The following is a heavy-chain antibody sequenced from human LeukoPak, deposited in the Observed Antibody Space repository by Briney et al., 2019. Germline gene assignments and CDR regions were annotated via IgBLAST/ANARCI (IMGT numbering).Heavy chain of an antibody. CDR3: ARGVTRYCSSTSCYSAGR. V-gene: IGHV3-48*01. CDR1: GFTFSSYA. J-gene: IGHJ4*02. Sequence: PGGSLRLSCAASGFTFSSYAMNWVRQAPGKGLECVSYISGSSSTIYYADSVKGRFTISRDNSKNTLYLQMNSLRAEDTAVYYCARGVTRYCSSTSCYSAGRWGQGTLVTVSS. D-gene: IGHD2-2*01. CDR2: ISGSSSTI.